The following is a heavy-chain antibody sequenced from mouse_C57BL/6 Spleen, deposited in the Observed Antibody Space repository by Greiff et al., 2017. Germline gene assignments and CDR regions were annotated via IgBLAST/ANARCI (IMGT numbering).Heavy chain of an antibody. CDR1: GYSFTDYN. D-gene: IGHD1-1*01. Sequence: VQLQQSGPELVKPGASVKISCKASGYSFTDYNMNWVKQSNGKSLEWIGVINPNYGTTSYNQKFKGKATLTVDKSSSTAYMQLNSLTSEDSAVYYCATITTVVEKVYYFDYWGQGTTLTVSS. V-gene: IGHV1-39*01. CDR2: INPNYGTT. J-gene: IGHJ2*01. CDR3: ATITTVVEKVYYFDY.